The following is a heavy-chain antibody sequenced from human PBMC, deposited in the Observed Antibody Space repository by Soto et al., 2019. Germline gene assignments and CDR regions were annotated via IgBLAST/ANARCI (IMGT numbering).Heavy chain of an antibody. D-gene: IGHD6-19*01. CDR3: TTDTEIAVAGITEEFDY. V-gene: IGHV3-15*07. CDR1: GFTFSNAW. Sequence: GGSLRLSCAASGFTFSNAWMNWVRQAPGKGLEWVGRIKSKTDGGTTDYAAPVKGRFTISRDDSKNTLYLQMNSLKTEDTAVYYCTTDTEIAVAGITEEFDYWGQGTLVTVSS. J-gene: IGHJ4*02. CDR2: IKSKTDGGTT.